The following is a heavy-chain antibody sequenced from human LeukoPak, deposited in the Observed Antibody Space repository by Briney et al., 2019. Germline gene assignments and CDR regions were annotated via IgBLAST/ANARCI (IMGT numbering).Heavy chain of an antibody. J-gene: IGHJ6*03. Sequence: SETLSLTCTVSGGAIRSHYWTWIRQSPGKGLEWSGDVSNSGSTSYNPSLKSRVTISIDTTKNQFSLKLRSVTDADTAVYYCGRDALVGHFSYYYMDVWGKGTTVTVSS. CDR2: VSNSGST. D-gene: IGHD2-21*01. V-gene: IGHV4-59*11. CDR3: GRDALVGHFSYYYMDV. CDR1: GGAIRSHY.